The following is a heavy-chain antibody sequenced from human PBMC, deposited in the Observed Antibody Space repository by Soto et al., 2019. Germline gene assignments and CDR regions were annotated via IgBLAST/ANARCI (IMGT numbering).Heavy chain of an antibody. V-gene: IGHV3-48*01. CDR3: AIDILRHMDYRAFFDY. Sequence: GGSLRLSCAASGFTFQNYNMNWVRQAPGKGPEWVSYISASSRTIYYADSVKGRFTISRDNAKNSLYKQMNSLRAEDTAVYYCAIDILRHMDYRAFFDYWGQGTLGTVSS. D-gene: IGHD3-9*01. CDR1: GFTFQNYN. CDR2: ISASSRTI. J-gene: IGHJ4*02.